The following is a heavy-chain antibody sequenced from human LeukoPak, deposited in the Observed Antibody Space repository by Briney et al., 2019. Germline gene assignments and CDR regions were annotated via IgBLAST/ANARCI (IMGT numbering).Heavy chain of an antibody. Sequence: GGSLRLSCVVSGFTFSSYNMNWVRQAPGKGLEWVSSISTSNNYIYYADSVTGRFTISRDNAKNSLYLQMNSLRAEDTAVYYCARDGYNPGVSDYWGQGTLVTVSS. D-gene: IGHD5-24*01. V-gene: IGHV3-21*01. CDR2: ISTSNNYI. J-gene: IGHJ4*02. CDR3: ARDGYNPGVSDY. CDR1: GFTFSSYN.